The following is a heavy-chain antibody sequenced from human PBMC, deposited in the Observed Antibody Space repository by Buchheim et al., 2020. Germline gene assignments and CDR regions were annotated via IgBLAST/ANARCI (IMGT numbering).Heavy chain of an antibody. CDR2: ISGSGGST. D-gene: IGHD2-2*01. CDR3: AKDSDIVVVPPGSGMDV. Sequence: EVQLLESGGGLVQPGGSLRLSCAASGFTFSSYAMSWVRQAPGKGLEWVSAISGSGGSTYYADSVKGRFTISRDNSKTTLYLQMNSLRAEDTAVYYCAKDSDIVVVPPGSGMDVWGQGTT. J-gene: IGHJ6*02. CDR1: GFTFSSYA. V-gene: IGHV3-23*01.